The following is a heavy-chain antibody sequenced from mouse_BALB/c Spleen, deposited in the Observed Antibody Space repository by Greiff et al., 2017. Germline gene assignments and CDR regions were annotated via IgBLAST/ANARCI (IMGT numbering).Heavy chain of an antibody. V-gene: IGHV5-12-1*01. CDR3: ARGGYDVYYAMDY. CDR1: GFAFSSYD. Sequence: DVQLVESGGGLVKPGGSLKLSCAASGFAFSSYDMSWVRQTPEKRLEWVAYISSGGGSTYYPDTVKGRFTISRDNAKNTLYLQMSSLKSEDTAMYYCARGGYDVYYAMDYWGQGTSVTVAS. J-gene: IGHJ4*01. CDR2: ISSGGGST. D-gene: IGHD2-14*01.